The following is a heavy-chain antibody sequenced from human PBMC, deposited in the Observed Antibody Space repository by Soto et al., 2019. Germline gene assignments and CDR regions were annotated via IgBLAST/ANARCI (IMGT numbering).Heavy chain of an antibody. J-gene: IGHJ6*04. CDR3: VRGIDDILTGPYYYYYGMDV. V-gene: IGHV4-38-2*01. CDR2: IYHSGST. D-gene: IGHD3-9*01. Sequence: LSLTCAVSGYSISSGYYWGWIRQPPGKGLEWIGSIYHSGSTYYNPSLKSRVTISVDTSKNQFSLKLSSVTAADTAVYYCVRGIDDILTGPYYYYYGMDVRGKGTTVTVSS. CDR1: GYSISSGYY.